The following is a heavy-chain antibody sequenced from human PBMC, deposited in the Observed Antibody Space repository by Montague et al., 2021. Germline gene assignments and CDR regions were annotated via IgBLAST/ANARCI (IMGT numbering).Heavy chain of an antibody. CDR1: RSLINSDYY. CDR2: VSHGGRT. V-gene: IGHV4-38-2*02. J-gene: IGHJ6*03. CDR3: ARERDRYYYMDI. Sequence: SETLSLTCTVSRSLINSDYYWGWIRQPPGTGLAWVGSVSHGGRTYYNPSLKSRVTISVDTSNNHFSLRLSSVTAADTAMYYCARERDRYYYMDIWGKGTTITVSS.